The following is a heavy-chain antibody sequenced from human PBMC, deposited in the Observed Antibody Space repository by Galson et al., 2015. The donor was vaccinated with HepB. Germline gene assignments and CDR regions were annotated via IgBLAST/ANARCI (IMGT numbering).Heavy chain of an antibody. J-gene: IGHJ3*02. CDR3: ARGEYCGGDCYIYAFDI. V-gene: IGHV1-18*01. Sequence: SVKVSCKASGYTFTSYGISWVRQAPGQGLEWMGWISAYNGNTNYAQKLQGRVTMTTDTSTSTAYMELRSLRSDDTAVYYCARGEYCGGDCYIYAFDIWGQGTMVTVSS. CDR1: GYTFTSYG. D-gene: IGHD2-21*01. CDR2: ISAYNGNT.